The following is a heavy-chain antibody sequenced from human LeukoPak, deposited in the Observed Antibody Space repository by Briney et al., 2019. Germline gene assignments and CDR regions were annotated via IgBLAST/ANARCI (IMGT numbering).Heavy chain of an antibody. V-gene: IGHV3-7*01. CDR2: IKQDGSEK. D-gene: IGHD3-22*01. CDR3: ARLPEYYDSSGYFY. CDR1: GFTLSSYW. J-gene: IGHJ4*02. Sequence: PGGSLRLSCAASGFTLSSYWMNWVRQAPGKGLEWVANIKQDGSEKYYVDSVKGRFTISRDNAKNSLYLQMNSLRAADTAVYYCARLPEYYDSSGYFYWGRGTLVTVSS.